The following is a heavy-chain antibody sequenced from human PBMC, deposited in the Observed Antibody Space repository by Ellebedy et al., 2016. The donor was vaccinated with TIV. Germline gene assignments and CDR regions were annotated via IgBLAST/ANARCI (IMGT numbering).Heavy chain of an antibody. J-gene: IGHJ4*02. CDR3: ARGRREIMKGLTGFDY. D-gene: IGHD3-9*01. CDR2: IYYSGST. CDR1: GGSISSYY. Sequence: SETLSLTCTVSGGSISSYYWSWIRQPPGKGLEWIGYIYYSGSTNYNPSLKSRVTISVDTSKNQFSLKLSSVTAADTAVYYCARGRREIMKGLTGFDYWGQGTLVTVSS. V-gene: IGHV4-59*01.